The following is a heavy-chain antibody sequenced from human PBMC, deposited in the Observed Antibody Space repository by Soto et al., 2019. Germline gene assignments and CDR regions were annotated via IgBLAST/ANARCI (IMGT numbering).Heavy chain of an antibody. D-gene: IGHD2-21*02. CDR3: TTDLRPPGVTADY. J-gene: IGHJ4*02. CDR1: GFTFSNAW. Sequence: GGSLRLSCAASGFTFSNAWMSWVRQAPGKGLEWVGRIKSKTDGGTTDYAAPVKGRFTISRDDSKNTLYLQMNSLKTEDTAVYYCTTDLRPPGVTADYWGQGTLVTVSS. V-gene: IGHV3-15*01. CDR2: IKSKTDGGTT.